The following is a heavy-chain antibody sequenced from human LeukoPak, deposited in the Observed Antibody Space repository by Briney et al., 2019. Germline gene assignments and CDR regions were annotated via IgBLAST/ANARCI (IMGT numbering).Heavy chain of an antibody. V-gene: IGHV3-48*01. CDR1: GFTFSSYT. D-gene: IGHD5-12*01. CDR2: ISTNISTI. CDR3: ARDPSIVATIYFDY. J-gene: IGHJ4*02. Sequence: PGGSLRLSCAASGFTFSSYTMGWVRQAPGKGLEWVSYISTNISTIYYADSMDGRFTISRDNAKNSLYLQMNRLRVGDTAVYYCARDPSIVATIYFDYLGPGTLVTGSS.